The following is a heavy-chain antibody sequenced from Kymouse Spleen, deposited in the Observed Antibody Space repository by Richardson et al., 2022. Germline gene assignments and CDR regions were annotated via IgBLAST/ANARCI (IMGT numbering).Heavy chain of an antibody. Sequence: EVQLVESGGGLVQPGGSLKLSCAASGFTFSGSAMHWVRQASGKGLEWVGRIRSKANSYATAYAASVKGRFTISRDDSKNTAYLQMNSLKTEDTAVYYCTRLGQQLPHDAFDIWGQGTMVTVSS. CDR1: GFTFSGSA. J-gene: IGHJ3*02. V-gene: IGHV3-73*02. D-gene: IGHD6-13*01. CDR2: IRSKANSYAT. CDR3: TRLGQQLPHDAFDI.